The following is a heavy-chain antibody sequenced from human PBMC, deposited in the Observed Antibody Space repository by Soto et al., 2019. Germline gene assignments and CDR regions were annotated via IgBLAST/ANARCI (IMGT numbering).Heavy chain of an antibody. CDR3: ARDRDYYGSGDRGYYYYAMDV. CDR2: ISYDGSNK. D-gene: IGHD3-10*01. CDR1: GFTFSSYW. V-gene: IGHV3-30-3*01. Sequence: PGGSLRLSCAASGFTFSSYWMHWVRQAPGKGLEWVAVISYDGSNKYYADSVKGRFTISRDNSKNTLYLQMHSLRAEDTAVYSCARDRDYYGSGDRGYYYYAMDVWGQGTTVTV. J-gene: IGHJ6*02.